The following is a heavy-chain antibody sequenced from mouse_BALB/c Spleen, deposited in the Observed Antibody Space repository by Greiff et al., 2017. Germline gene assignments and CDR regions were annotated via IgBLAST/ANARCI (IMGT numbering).Heavy chain of an antibody. CDR3: ARDSIHNYGDPPPFAY. V-gene: IGHV7-3*02. Sequence: EVLLVESGGGLVQPGGSLRLSCATSGFTFTDYYMSWVRQPPGKALEWLGFIRNKANGYTTEYSASVKGRFTISRDNSQSILYLQMNTLRAEDSATYYCARDSIHNYGDPPPFAYWGQGTLVTVSA. D-gene: IGHD1-2*01. CDR2: IRNKANGYTT. J-gene: IGHJ3*01. CDR1: GFTFTDYY.